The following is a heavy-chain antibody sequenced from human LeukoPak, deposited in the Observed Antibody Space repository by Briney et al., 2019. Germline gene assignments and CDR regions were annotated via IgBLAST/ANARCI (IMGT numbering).Heavy chain of an antibody. CDR1: GFIFSSYS. V-gene: IGHV3-21*01. CDR2: ISSSSSYI. Sequence: PGGSLRLSCAASGFIFSSYSMNWVRQAPGKGLEWVSSISSSSSYIYYADSVKGRFTIPRDNAKNSLYLQMNSLRAEDTAVYYCARDHCSGGSCYSFDYWGQGTLVTVSS. CDR3: ARDHCSGGSCYSFDY. J-gene: IGHJ4*02. D-gene: IGHD2-15*01.